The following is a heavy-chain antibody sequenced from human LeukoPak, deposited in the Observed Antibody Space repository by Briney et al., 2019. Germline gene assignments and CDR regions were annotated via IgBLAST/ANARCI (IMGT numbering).Heavy chain of an antibody. D-gene: IGHD3-22*01. Sequence: ASVKVSCKASGYTFTSYGISWVRQAPGQGLEWMGWISTYNGNTNYAQKLQGRVTMTTDTSTSTAYMELRSLRSDDTAAYYCARDPGSYDSSGYYGDAFDIWGQGTMVTVSS. CDR1: GYTFTSYG. V-gene: IGHV1-18*01. CDR3: ARDPGSYDSSGYYGDAFDI. J-gene: IGHJ3*02. CDR2: ISTYNGNT.